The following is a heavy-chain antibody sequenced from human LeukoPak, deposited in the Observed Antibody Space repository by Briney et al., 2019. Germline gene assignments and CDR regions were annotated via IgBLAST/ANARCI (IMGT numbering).Heavy chain of an antibody. Sequence: SETLPLTCTVSGYSISSGSYWGWIRQPPGKGLEWIASIYHSGDTQYNPSLKSRVTISIDTSKNQFSLKLNSVTAADTAVYYCARALNYRDRSDYFYNWFEPWGQGTPVTVSS. CDR1: GYSISSGSY. J-gene: IGHJ5*02. CDR3: ARALNYRDRSDYFYNWFEP. D-gene: IGHD3-22*01. V-gene: IGHV4-38-2*02. CDR2: IYHSGDT.